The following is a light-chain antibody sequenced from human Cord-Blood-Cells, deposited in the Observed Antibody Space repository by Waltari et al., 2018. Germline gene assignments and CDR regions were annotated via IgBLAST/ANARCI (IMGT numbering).Light chain of an antibody. V-gene: IGKV3-15*01. CDR1: QSVSSN. CDR2: GAS. J-gene: IGKJ4*01. CDR3: QQYNNWPV. Sequence: DRVMTQSPATLSVSPGERATLSCRARQSVSSNLAWYQQKPGQAPRLLIYGASTRVSGIPARFSGSGSGTEFTLPISSLQSEDFAVYYCQQYNNWPVFGGGTKVEIK.